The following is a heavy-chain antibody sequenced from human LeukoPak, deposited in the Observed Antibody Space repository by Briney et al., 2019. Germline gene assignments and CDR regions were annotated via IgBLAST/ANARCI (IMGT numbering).Heavy chain of an antibody. CDR3: ALTVTTLDPSAYFDL. CDR1: GGSISSGSYY. CDR2: IYTSGST. V-gene: IGHV4-61*02. Sequence: SHTLSLTCTVSGGSISSGSYYWSWLRQPAGKGLVWIGRIYTSGSTNYNPSLKSLVTISVDTSKNQFSLKLSSVTAADTAVYYCALTVTTLDPSAYFDLWGRGTLVTVS. J-gene: IGHJ2*01. D-gene: IGHD4-17*01.